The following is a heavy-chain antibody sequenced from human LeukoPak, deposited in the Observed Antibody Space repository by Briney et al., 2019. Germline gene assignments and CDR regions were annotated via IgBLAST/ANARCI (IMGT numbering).Heavy chain of an antibody. Sequence: GGSLRLSCAASGFTFSSYSMNWVRQAPGKGLEWVSSISSSSSYIYYADSVKGRFTISRDNAKNSLYLQMNSLRAEDTAVYYCARDYEYSSGWYEGEDYWGQGTLVTVSS. J-gene: IGHJ4*02. V-gene: IGHV3-21*01. D-gene: IGHD6-19*01. CDR1: GFTFSSYS. CDR3: ARDYEYSSGWYEGEDY. CDR2: ISSSSSYI.